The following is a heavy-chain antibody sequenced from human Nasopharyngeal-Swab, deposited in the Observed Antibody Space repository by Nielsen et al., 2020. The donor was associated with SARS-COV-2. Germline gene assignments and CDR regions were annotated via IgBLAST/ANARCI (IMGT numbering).Heavy chain of an antibody. D-gene: IGHD1-26*01. Sequence: SETLSLTCTVSGASITRYSWTWIRQSPGKGLVWIGYIYYSGSTDYNPSLKGRVTISVDTSKNQFSLKLNSVAAADTAVYYCARRETIVGSFDYWGQGTLVTVSS. CDR1: GASITRYS. V-gene: IGHV4-59*08. CDR2: IYYSGST. CDR3: ARRETIVGSFDY. J-gene: IGHJ4*02.